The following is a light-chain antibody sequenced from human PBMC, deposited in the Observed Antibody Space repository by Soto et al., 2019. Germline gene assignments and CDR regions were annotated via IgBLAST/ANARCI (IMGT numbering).Light chain of an antibody. Sequence: QSVRTRPPSVPGALVSSTTISSAGTSGDVGGDNYVSWSQNHPAKAPKLRIEVVSNRPSGIPNPFSGSDSGNTASLTIPGLQAEDEANYYCSSYTSSSTLYAFGTGTKVTVL. CDR3: SSYTSSSTLYA. J-gene: IGLJ1*01. CDR2: VVS. CDR1: SGDVGGDNY. V-gene: IGLV2-14*03.